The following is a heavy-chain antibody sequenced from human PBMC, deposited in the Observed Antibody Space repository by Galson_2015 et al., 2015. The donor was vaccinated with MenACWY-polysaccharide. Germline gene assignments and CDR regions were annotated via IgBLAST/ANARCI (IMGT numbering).Heavy chain of an antibody. CDR1: GFTFSGYS. D-gene: IGHD1-26*01. V-gene: IGHV3-48*01. Sequence: SLRLSCAASGFTFSGYSMNWVRQAPGKGLEWVSYISSSSSTIYYADSVKGRFTISRDNAKNSLYLQMNSLRAEDTAVYYCARASRRVGATTFDYWGQGTLVTVSS. J-gene: IGHJ4*02. CDR2: ISSSSSTI. CDR3: ARASRRVGATTFDY.